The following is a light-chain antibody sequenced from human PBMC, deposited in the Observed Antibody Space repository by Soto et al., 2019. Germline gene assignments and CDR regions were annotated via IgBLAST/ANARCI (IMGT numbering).Light chain of an antibody. J-gene: IGKJ1*01. Sequence: EIVLTQSPCTLSLSPGERAALSCRASRSLSSTSLAWYQQRPGQAPRLLIYDASSRATGIPDRFSGSGSGTDFTLTINRLEPDDFEVYYCQQYGSSPRTFGQGTKV. CDR2: DAS. CDR1: RSLSSTS. CDR3: QQYGSSPRT. V-gene: IGKV3-20*01.